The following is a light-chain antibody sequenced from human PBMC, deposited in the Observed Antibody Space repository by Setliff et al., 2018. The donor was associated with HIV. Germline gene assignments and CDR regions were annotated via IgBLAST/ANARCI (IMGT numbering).Light chain of an antibody. Sequence: QSVLTQPASVSGSPGQSITISCTGTSSDVGGYNYVSWYQQQPGKAPQLLIYDVITRPSGVSDRFSASKSGNTASLTISGLQADDEADYYCSSYTSSSTWVFGGGTKGTV. J-gene: IGLJ3*02. CDR3: SSYTSSSTWV. V-gene: IGLV2-14*03. CDR2: DVI. CDR1: SSDVGGYNY.